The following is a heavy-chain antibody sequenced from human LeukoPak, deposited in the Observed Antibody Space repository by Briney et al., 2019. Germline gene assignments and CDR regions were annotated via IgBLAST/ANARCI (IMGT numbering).Heavy chain of an antibody. Sequence: SETLSLTCTVSGGSISSGGYYWSWIRQHPGKGLEWIGYIYYSGSTYYNPSLKSRVTISVDTSKNQFSLKLSSVAAADTAVYYCARDLQGGYFDPWGQGTLVTVSS. CDR2: IYYSGST. D-gene: IGHD5-18*01. CDR1: GGSISSGGYY. V-gene: IGHV4-31*03. J-gene: IGHJ5*02. CDR3: ARDLQGGYFDP.